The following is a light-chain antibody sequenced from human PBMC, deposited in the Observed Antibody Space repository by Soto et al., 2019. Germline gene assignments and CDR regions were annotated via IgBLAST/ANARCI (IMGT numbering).Light chain of an antibody. V-gene: IGKV3-15*01. CDR3: QQYNNWPRT. CDR1: RTVHSN. CDR2: GAS. Sequence: ERVMTQYPATVSVSPGDRVTLSCRASRTVHSNVAWYQHKPGQAPRLLIYGASFRATGMPARFSGSGFGTEFTLTISSLQSEDFAVYYCQQYNNWPRTFGQGTKVDIK. J-gene: IGKJ1*01.